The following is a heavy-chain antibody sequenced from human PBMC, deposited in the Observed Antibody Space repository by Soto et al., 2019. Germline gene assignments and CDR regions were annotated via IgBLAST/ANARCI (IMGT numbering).Heavy chain of an antibody. V-gene: IGHV3-33*01. Sequence: QVQLVESGGGVVQPGRSLRLSCAASGFTFSSYGLHWVRQPPEKGLERVEVISYDGSNKYDADSVKGRFTISRHNSKNTLYLQRNSLRAEDTAVYYCARIDQRCGGNSDYWGQGTLVTVSS. CDR2: ISYDGSNK. D-gene: IGHD2-21*01. CDR3: ARIDQRCGGNSDY. CDR1: GFTFSSYG. J-gene: IGHJ4*02.